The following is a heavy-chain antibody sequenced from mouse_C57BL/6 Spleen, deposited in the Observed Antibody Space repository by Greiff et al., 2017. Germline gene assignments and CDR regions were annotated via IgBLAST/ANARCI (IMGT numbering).Heavy chain of an antibody. CDR3: ARDHDDNGSPYYAMDY. CDR2: IRYDGSN. Sequence: EVQLQESGPGLVKPSQSLSLTCSVTGYSITSGYYWNWIRQFPGNKLEWMGYIRYDGSNNYNPSLKNRISNTRDTSKRQFSLKLNSVTTEDTATYDCARDHDDNGSPYYAMDYWGQGTSVTVSS. D-gene: IGHD1-1*01. CDR1: GYSITSGYY. V-gene: IGHV3-6*01. J-gene: IGHJ4*01.